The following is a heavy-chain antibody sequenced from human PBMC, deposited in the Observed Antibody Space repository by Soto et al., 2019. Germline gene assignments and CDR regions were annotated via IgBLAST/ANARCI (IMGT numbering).Heavy chain of an antibody. Sequence: QMHLQESGPGLVKPSETLSPTCTVSGGSIRNGDYYWGWIRQPPGKGLEWIASVYYSGSSYYNPSLKSRVTISVDTSKNQFSMKLTSVTAADTGVYSCAREDFGQFHIESWGQGVLVAVSS. CDR1: GGSIRNGDYY. CDR3: AREDFGQFHIES. D-gene: IGHD3-10*01. CDR2: VYYSGSS. J-gene: IGHJ4*02. V-gene: IGHV4-39*01.